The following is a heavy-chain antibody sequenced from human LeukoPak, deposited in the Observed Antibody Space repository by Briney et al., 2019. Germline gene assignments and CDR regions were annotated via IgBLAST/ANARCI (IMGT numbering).Heavy chain of an antibody. Sequence: GASVKVSRKSSGGTFSSYAISWVRQAPGQGLEWMGGIIPIFGTANYAQKFQGRVTITADESTSTAYMELSSLRSEDTAVYYCARDDVVVPAAGGYYYYGMDVWGQGTTVTVSS. J-gene: IGHJ6*02. V-gene: IGHV1-69*13. D-gene: IGHD2-2*01. CDR1: GGTFSSYA. CDR3: ARDDVVVPAAGGYYYYGMDV. CDR2: IIPIFGTA.